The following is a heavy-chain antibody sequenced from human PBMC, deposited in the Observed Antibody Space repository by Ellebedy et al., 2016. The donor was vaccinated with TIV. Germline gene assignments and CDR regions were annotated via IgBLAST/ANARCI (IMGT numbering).Heavy chain of an antibody. V-gene: IGHV1-58*01. CDR1: GFTFSSSA. D-gene: IGHD2-21*02. Sequence: ASVKVSCKASGFTFSSSAVQWVRQARGQRLEWIGWIVVGRGNTNYAQKLQERVTITRDMSTSTAYMELSSLRSEDTAVYYCAAEGDLSDAFDVWGQGTMVTVSS. CDR2: IVVGRGNT. CDR3: AAEGDLSDAFDV. J-gene: IGHJ3*01.